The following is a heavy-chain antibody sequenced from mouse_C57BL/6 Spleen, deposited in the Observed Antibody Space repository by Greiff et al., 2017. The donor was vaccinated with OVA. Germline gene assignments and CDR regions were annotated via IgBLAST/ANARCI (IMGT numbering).Heavy chain of an antibody. CDR1: GYTFTSYW. CDR2: IDPSDSYT. CDR3: AMDYTKGDY. J-gene: IGHJ2*01. V-gene: IGHV1-69*01. D-gene: IGHD2-12*01. Sequence: VQLQQPGAELVMPGASVKLSCKASGYTFTSYWMHWVKQRPGQGLEWIGEIDPSDSYTNYNQKFKGKSTLTVDKSSSTAYMQLSSLTSEDSAVYYCAMDYTKGDYWGQGTTLTVSS.